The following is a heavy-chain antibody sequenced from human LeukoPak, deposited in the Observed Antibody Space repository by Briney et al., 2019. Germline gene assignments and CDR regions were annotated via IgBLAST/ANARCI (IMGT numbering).Heavy chain of an antibody. V-gene: IGHV3-23*01. J-gene: IGHJ4*02. CDR3: AKDRPNDTAMVTGFDY. Sequence: PGGSLRLSCAASAITFSTYAMSWVRQAPGKGLECVSVISGGAGSTYYADSVKGRFTISRDNSKNTLYLQMNSLRAEDTAVYYCAKDRPNDTAMVTGFDYWGQGTLVTVSS. CDR2: ISGGAGST. D-gene: IGHD5-18*01. CDR1: AITFSTYA.